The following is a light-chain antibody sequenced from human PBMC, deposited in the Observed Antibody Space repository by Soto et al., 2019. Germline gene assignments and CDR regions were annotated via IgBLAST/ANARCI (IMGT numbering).Light chain of an antibody. J-gene: IGKJ1*01. CDR1: QSVSSSY. CDR3: QQYGSSPRT. V-gene: IGKV3-20*01. Sequence: EIVSTQSPGTLSLSPGERATLSCRASQSVSSSYLAWYQQKPGQAPRLLIYGASSRATGIPDRFSGSGSGTDFTLTISRLEPEDFGVYYCQQYGSSPRTFGQGTKVDIK. CDR2: GAS.